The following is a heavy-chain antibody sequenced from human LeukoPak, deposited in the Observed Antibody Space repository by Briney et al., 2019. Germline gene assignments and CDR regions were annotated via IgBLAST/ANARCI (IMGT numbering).Heavy chain of an antibody. CDR2: ISAYNGNT. CDR1: GGTFSSYA. J-gene: IGHJ6*03. CDR3: ARTVYYYGSGSYYNVYYYYYMDV. Sequence: GASVKVSCKASGGTFSSYAISWVRQAPGQGLEWMGWISAYNGNTNYAQKLQGRVTMTTDTSTSTAYMELRSLRSDDTAVYYCARTVYYYGSGSYYNVYYYYYMDVWGKGTTVTVSS. D-gene: IGHD3-10*01. V-gene: IGHV1-18*01.